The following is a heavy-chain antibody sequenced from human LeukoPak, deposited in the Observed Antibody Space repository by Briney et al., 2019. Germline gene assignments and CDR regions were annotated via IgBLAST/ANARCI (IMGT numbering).Heavy chain of an antibody. V-gene: IGHV1-2*02. CDR1: GYTFIGYY. J-gene: IGHJ4*02. CDR3: ERDRTKYCSSTSCPLDY. CDR2: INPNSGGA. Sequence: ASVKVSCKTSGYTFIGYYMHWVRQAPGQGLEWMGWINPNSGGANYAQKLQGRVTMTRDTSISTAYMELSRLRSDDTAVYYCERDRTKYCSSTSCPLDYWGQGSLVTVSS. D-gene: IGHD2-2*01.